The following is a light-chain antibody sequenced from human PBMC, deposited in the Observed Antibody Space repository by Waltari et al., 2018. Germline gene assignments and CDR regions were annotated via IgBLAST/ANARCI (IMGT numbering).Light chain of an antibody. V-gene: IGKV2-30*02. CDR2: KVS. CDR3: MQGTHWPSYT. CDR1: QSLVHSDGNTY. Sequence: VVMTQSPLSLPVTLGQPASISCRSSQSLVHSDGNTYLNWFQQRPGQSPRRLIYKVSNRDYGGADRCSGSGSGTNVTLKISRVEADDVGVYYCMQGTHWPSYTFGQGTKLEIK. J-gene: IGKJ2*01.